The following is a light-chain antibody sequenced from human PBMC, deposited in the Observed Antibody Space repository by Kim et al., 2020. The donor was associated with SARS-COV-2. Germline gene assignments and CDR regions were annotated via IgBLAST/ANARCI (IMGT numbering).Light chain of an antibody. J-gene: IGLJ1*01. Sequence: QGQTAGITCSGDKLGVKYACWYQQKPGQSPVLVIYQDTKRPSGLPDRFSGSNSGNTATLTISGTQAMDEADYYCQAWDSSTASSVFGTGTKVTVL. CDR3: QAWDSSTASSV. V-gene: IGLV3-1*01. CDR2: QDT. CDR1: KLGVKY.